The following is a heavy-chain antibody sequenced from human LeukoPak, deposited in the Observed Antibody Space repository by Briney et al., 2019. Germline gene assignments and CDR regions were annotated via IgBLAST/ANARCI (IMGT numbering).Heavy chain of an antibody. CDR1: GFTFSSYS. J-gene: IGHJ4*02. CDR2: ISSSSSYI. D-gene: IGHD3-3*01. V-gene: IGHV3-21*01. Sequence: GGSLRLFCAASGFTFSSYSMNWVRQAPGKGLEWVSSISSSSSYIYYADSVKGRFTISRDNSKNTLYLQMNSLRAEDTAVYYCAKDLGAEVGVDYWGQGALVTVSS. CDR3: AKDLGAEVGVDY.